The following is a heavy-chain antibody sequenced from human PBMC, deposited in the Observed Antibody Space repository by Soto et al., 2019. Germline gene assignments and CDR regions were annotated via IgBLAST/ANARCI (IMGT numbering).Heavy chain of an antibody. V-gene: IGHV4-34*01. CDR2: INHSGST. CDR3: ARGLYFYGMDV. Sequence: SXTLSLTCAVYGGSFSGYYCSWIVQPPGKGLEWIGEINHSGSTNYNPSLKSRVTISVDTSKNQFSLKLSYVTAADTAVYYCARGLYFYGMDVWGQGTTVTVSS. J-gene: IGHJ6*02. CDR1: GGSFSGYY.